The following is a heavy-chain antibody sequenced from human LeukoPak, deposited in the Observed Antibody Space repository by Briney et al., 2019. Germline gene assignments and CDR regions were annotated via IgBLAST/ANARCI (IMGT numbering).Heavy chain of an antibody. Sequence: ASVKVSCKASGYTFTSYGISWVRQAPGQGLEWMGWISAYNGNTNYAQKLQGRVTMTTDTSTSTAYMELRSLRSEDTAVYYCARGTAARPVMGAFDIWGQGTMVTVSS. CDR3: ARGTAARPVMGAFDI. D-gene: IGHD6-6*01. CDR1: GYTFTSYG. V-gene: IGHV1-18*01. J-gene: IGHJ3*02. CDR2: ISAYNGNT.